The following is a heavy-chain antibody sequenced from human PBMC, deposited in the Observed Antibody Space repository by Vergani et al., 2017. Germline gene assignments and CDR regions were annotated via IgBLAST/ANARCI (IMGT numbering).Heavy chain of an antibody. CDR2: IYHSGST. CDR1: GYSISSGYY. V-gene: IGHV4-38-2*01. D-gene: IGHD2-2*01. J-gene: IGHJ6*03. Sequence: QVQLQESGPGLVKPSETLSLTCAVSGYSISSGYYWGWIRQPPGKGLEWIGSIYHSGSTYYNPSLKSRVTISVDTSKNQFSLKLSSLTAADTAVYYCARHSRYCSSTSCHYYYYYMDVWGKGTTVTVSS. CDR3: ARHSRYCSSTSCHYYYYYMDV.